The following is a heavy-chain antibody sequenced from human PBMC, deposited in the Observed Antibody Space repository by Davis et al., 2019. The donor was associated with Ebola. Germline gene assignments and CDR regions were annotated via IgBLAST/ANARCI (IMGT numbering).Heavy chain of an antibody. V-gene: IGHV3-23*01. D-gene: IGHD6-13*01. CDR2: LGLSADT. J-gene: IGHJ3*01. Sequence: GGSLRLSCAASGFVFSSYVMSWVRRAPGKGLEWVSTLGLSADTYYADSVKVRFTISRDNSKNTLHLQMNSLRVEDTALYYCVKDTSSIWFDVWGQGTTVTVSS. CDR3: VKDTSSIWFDV. CDR1: GFVFSSYV.